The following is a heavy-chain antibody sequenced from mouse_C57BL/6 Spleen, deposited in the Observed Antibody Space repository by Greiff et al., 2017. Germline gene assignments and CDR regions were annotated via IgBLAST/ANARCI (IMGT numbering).Heavy chain of an antibody. Sequence: QVQLQQSGAELVMPGASLKLSCNASGYTFTSYWMHWVKQRPGQGLEWFGEIDPCDSYTNYNQKFKGKSTLTVDKSSSTAYMQLSSLPSEDSAVYYCAGGDDYGGSYWYFAVWGTGTTVPVSS. V-gene: IGHV1-69*01. CDR2: IDPCDSYT. CDR3: AGGDDYGGSYWYFAV. D-gene: IGHD1-1*01. CDR1: GYTFTSYW. J-gene: IGHJ1*03.